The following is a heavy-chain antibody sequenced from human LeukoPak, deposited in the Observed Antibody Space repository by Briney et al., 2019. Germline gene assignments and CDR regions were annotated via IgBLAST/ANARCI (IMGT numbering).Heavy chain of an antibody. J-gene: IGHJ5*02. CDR2: IGSDNKP. CDR3: AKDRYSSSWYGWFDP. CDR1: GFTFSAYA. V-gene: IGHV3-23*01. D-gene: IGHD6-13*01. Sequence: PGGSLRLSCEASGFTFSAYAMTWVRQAPGKGLEWVSSIGSDNKPHYSESVKGRFAISRDNSKNTLYLQMNSLRAEDTAVYYCAKDRYSSSWYGWFDPWGQGTLVTVSS.